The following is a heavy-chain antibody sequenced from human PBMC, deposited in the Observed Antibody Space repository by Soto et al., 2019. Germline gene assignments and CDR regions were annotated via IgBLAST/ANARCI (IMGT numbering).Heavy chain of an antibody. Sequence: GESLKISCEGSGYSFTNYWIAWVRQMSGKGLEWMGSIYPGDSDTRYSPSFRGQVTISADKSISTAYLQSSSLKASDSAMFFCPRLSRGGTSPAYYFDYWGQGALVTVSS. CDR3: PRLSRGGTSPAYYFDY. CDR2: IYPGDSDT. V-gene: IGHV5-51*01. J-gene: IGHJ4*02. CDR1: GYSFTNYW.